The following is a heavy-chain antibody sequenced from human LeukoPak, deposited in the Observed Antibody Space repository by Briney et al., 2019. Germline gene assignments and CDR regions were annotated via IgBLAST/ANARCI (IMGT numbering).Heavy chain of an antibody. CDR3: ARVKAQQWLVGYYYYYYMDV. V-gene: IGHV1-18*01. CDR2: ISAYNGNT. Sequence: ASVKVSCKASGYTFTSYGISWVRQAPGQGLEWMGWISAYNGNTNYAQKLQGRVTMTTDTSTSTAYMELRSLRSDDTAVYYCARVKAQQWLVGYYYYYYMDVWGKGTTVTVSS. D-gene: IGHD6-19*01. J-gene: IGHJ6*03. CDR1: GYTFTSYG.